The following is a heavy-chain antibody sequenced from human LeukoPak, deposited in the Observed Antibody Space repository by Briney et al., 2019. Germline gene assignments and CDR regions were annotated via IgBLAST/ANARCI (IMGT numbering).Heavy chain of an antibody. D-gene: IGHD6-13*01. CDR1: GFTVSSNY. Sequence: GGSLRLSCAASGFTVSSNYMSWVRQAPGKGLEWVPVIHSGGSTYYADSVKGRFTISRDNSKNTLYLQMNSLRAEDTAVYYCARDPSIAAAGTLSGRDYWGQGTLVTVSS. CDR3: ARDPSIAAAGTLSGRDY. V-gene: IGHV3-66*01. CDR2: IHSGGST. J-gene: IGHJ4*02.